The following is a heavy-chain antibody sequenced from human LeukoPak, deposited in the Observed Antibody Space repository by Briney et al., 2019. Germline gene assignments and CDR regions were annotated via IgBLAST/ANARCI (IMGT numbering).Heavy chain of an antibody. J-gene: IGHJ4*02. D-gene: IGHD3-16*01. V-gene: IGHV4-59*01. Sequence: SETLSLTCTVSGGSINTYFWSWLRQPPGKGLEWIGYIYYSGSAIYNPSLKSRVTISVDTSKNQFSLKLSSVTAADTGLYYCARGLNSGSYAPFNYWGQGSLVTVSS. CDR1: GGSINTYF. CDR3: ARGLNSGSYAPFNY. CDR2: IYYSGSA.